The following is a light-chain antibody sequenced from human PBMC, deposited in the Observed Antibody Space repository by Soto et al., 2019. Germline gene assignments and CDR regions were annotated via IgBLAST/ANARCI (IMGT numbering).Light chain of an antibody. CDR1: QSISSW. J-gene: IGKJ4*01. V-gene: IGKV1-5*01. CDR2: DSS. CDR3: QQDNRYPLT. Sequence: DIQMTQSPSTLSASVGDRVTITCRASQSISSWLAWYQQKPGKAPKLLIYDSSSLESGVPSRFSGSGSGTEFTLTISSLQPDDVATHYCQQDNRYPLTFGGGTKVEI.